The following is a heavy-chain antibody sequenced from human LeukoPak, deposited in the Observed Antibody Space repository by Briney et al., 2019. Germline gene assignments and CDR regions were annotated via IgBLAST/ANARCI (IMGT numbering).Heavy chain of an antibody. D-gene: IGHD4-23*01. J-gene: IGHJ4*02. V-gene: IGHV3-30-3*01. CDR2: ISYDGSNK. Sequence: GGSLRLSCAASGFTFSSYAMPWVRQAPGKGLEGMAFISYDGSNKYYADSVKGRFTISRDNSKNTLYLQMNSLRAEDTAVYYCARDGSYGGPFDYWGQGTLVTVSS. CDR3: ARDGSYGGPFDY. CDR1: GFTFSSYA.